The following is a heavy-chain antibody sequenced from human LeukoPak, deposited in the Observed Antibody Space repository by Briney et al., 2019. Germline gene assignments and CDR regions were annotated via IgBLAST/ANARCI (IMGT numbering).Heavy chain of an antibody. J-gene: IGHJ6*03. CDR3: ARGNLAGTYYYYMDV. D-gene: IGHD3-10*01. CDR1: GFTFSDYY. CDR2: ISSSGSTI. V-gene: IGHV3-11*04. Sequence: GGSLRLSCAASGFTFSDYYMSWIRQAPGKGLEWVSYISSSGSTIYYADSVKGRFTISRDNAKNSLYLQMNSLRAEDTAVYYCARGNLAGTYYYYMDVWGKGTTVTVSS.